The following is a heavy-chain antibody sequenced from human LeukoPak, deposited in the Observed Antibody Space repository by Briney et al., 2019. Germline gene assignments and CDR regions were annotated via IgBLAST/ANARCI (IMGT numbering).Heavy chain of an antibody. CDR3: ARDGGLKSFDY. V-gene: IGHV1-2*02. CDR2: ITPNSGGT. D-gene: IGHD3/OR15-3a*01. Sequence: ASVKVSCKASGYAFTDYYMHWVRQAPGQGLEWMGWITPNSGGTNYAQKFQGRVTMPRDTSISTVYMELSRLRSDDTAVYYCARDGGLKSFDYWGQGTLVTVSS. CDR1: GYAFTDYY. J-gene: IGHJ4*02.